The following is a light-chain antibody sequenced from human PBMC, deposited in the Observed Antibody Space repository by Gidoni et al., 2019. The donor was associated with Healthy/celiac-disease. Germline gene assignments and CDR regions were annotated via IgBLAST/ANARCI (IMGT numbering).Light chain of an antibody. CDR3: QQYGSSPRYT. CDR1: QSVSSSY. V-gene: IGKV3-20*01. J-gene: IGKJ2*01. Sequence: EIVLTQSPGTLSLSPGERATLSCRASQSVSSSYLAWYQQKPAQAPRLLIYGASSRATGIPDRFSGSGSGTDFTLTISRLEPEDFAVYYCQQYGSSPRYTFXQXTKLEIK. CDR2: GAS.